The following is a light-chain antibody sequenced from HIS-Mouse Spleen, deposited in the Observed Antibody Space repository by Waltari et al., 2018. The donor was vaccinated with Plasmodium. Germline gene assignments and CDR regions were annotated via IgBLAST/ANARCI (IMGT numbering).Light chain of an antibody. Sequence: QSALTQPPSASGSPGPSVPISCTGTSSDVGGSNHVSWYQQHPGKAPKLMIYEVSKRPSGVPDRFSGSKSGNTASLTVSGLQAEDEADYYCSSYAGSNNLVFGGGTKLTVL. CDR1: SSDVGGSNH. V-gene: IGLV2-8*01. CDR3: SSYAGSNNLV. CDR2: EVS. J-gene: IGLJ2*01.